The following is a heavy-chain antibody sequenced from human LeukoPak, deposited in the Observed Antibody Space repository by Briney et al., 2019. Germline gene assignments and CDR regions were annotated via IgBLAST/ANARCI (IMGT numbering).Heavy chain of an antibody. J-gene: IGHJ4*02. CDR1: GFTLSSYA. Sequence: GGSLRLSCAASGFTLSSYAMSWVRQAPGKGLEWVSAISGSGGSTYYADSVKGRFTISRDNSKNTLYLQMNSLRAEDTAVYYCAKFIVGALELGIYFDYWGQGTLVTVSS. D-gene: IGHD1-26*01. CDR2: ISGSGGST. CDR3: AKFIVGALELGIYFDY. V-gene: IGHV3-23*01.